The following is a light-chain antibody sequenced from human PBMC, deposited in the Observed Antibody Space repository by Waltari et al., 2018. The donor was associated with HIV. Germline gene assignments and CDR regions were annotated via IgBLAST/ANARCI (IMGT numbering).Light chain of an antibody. CDR3: QQIKWHSYA. CDR2: KTS. Sequence: DVQMTQSPSTLSAGVGDKVTITCRASQIINNWLAWYQQKPGKPPKLLIYKTSYLESGGPGRFPRRVPGANLTPIIGRLAPDGFATYYCQQIKWHSYAFGQGTKVDVK. J-gene: IGKJ2*01. V-gene: IGKV1-5*03. CDR1: QIINNW.